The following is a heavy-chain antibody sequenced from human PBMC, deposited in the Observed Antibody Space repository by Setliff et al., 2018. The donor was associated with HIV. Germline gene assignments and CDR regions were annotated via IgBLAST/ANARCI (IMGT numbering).Heavy chain of an antibody. CDR1: GGSISSYY. CDR3: ARGVTHPPPFGAFDI. CDR2: IYYSGST. V-gene: IGHV4-59*01. J-gene: IGHJ3*02. D-gene: IGHD5-18*01. Sequence: PSETLSLTCTVSGGSISSYYWSWIRQPPGKGLEWIGYIYYSGSTNYNPSLKSRVTISVDTSKNQFSPKLRSVTAADTAFYYCARGVTHPPPFGAFDIWGLGTLVTVSS.